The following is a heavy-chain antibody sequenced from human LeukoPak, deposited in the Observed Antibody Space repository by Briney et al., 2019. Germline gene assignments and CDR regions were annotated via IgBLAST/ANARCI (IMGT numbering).Heavy chain of an antibody. J-gene: IGHJ5*01. CDR1: GFTFSNYY. CDR3: ARKTSSGPFDS. Sequence: GGSLRLSCAASGFTFSNYYMSWIRRAPGKGLEWVSYISSSGDKTYHADSVKGRFTISRDNAKNSLYLQMNSLRAEDTALYYCARKTSSGPFDSWGQGTLVTVSS. D-gene: IGHD3-22*01. CDR2: ISSSGDKT. V-gene: IGHV3-11*01.